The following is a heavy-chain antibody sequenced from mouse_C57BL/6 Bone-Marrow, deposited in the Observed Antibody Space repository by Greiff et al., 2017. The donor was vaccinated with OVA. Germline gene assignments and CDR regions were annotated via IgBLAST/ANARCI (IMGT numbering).Heavy chain of an antibody. V-gene: IGHV7-3*01. CDR1: GFTFTDYY. D-gene: IGHD1-1*01. J-gene: IGHJ1*03. CDR3: ARSPATVVAHWYFDV. CDR2: IRNKANGYTT. Sequence: DVHLVESGGGLVQPGGSLSLSCAASGFTFTDYYMSWVRQPPGKALEWLGFIRNKANGYTTEYSASVKGRFTISRDNSQSILYLQMNALRAEDSATYYCARSPATVVAHWYFDVWGTGTTVTVSS.